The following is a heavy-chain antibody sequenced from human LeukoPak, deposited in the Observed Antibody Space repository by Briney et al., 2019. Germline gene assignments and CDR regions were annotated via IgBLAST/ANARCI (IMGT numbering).Heavy chain of an antibody. V-gene: IGHV4-59*01. CDR1: GGSISSYY. CDR2: IYYSGST. D-gene: IGHD5-12*01. Sequence: PSETLSLTCTVSGGSISSYYWSWVRQPPGKGLEWIGYIYYSGSTNYNASLKSRVTIAVATSKNQFSLKRSSVTAADAAVYYCARAVYSGYDLRGAMDVWGKGTTVTVSS. J-gene: IGHJ6*03. CDR3: ARAVYSGYDLRGAMDV.